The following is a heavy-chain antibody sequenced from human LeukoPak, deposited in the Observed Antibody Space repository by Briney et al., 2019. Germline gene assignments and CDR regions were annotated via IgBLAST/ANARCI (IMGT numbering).Heavy chain of an antibody. CDR2: ISGSGGST. V-gene: IGHV3-23*01. Sequence: GGSLRLSCAASGFTFSSYAMSWVRQAPWKGLEWVSAISGSGGSTYYADSVKGRFTISRDNSKNTLYLQMNSLRAEDTAVYYCAKDLRGWSGYYTHPSNYWGQGTLVTVSS. CDR1: GFTFSSYA. D-gene: IGHD3-3*01. J-gene: IGHJ4*02. CDR3: AKDLRGWSGYYTHPSNY.